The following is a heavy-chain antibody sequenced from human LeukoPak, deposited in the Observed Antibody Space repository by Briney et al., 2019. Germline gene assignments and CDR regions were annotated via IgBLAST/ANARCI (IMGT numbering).Heavy chain of an antibody. Sequence: GRSLRLSCAASGFTFSSYGMHWVRQAPGKGLEWVAVIWYDGSNKYYADSVKGRFTISRDNSKNTLYLQMNSLRAEDTAVYYCARNPAAGTSSDFDFWGQGTLVTVSS. V-gene: IGHV3-33*01. J-gene: IGHJ4*02. CDR1: GFTFSSYG. CDR2: IWYDGSNK. D-gene: IGHD6-13*01. CDR3: ARNPAAGTSSDFDF.